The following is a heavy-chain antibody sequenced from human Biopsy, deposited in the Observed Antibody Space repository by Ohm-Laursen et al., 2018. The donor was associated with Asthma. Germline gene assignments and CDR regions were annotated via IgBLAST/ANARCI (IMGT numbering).Heavy chain of an antibody. V-gene: IGHV4-34*01. Sequence: SQTLSLTCHVYPGSFSGFFWTWIRQSPGKGLEWIGETNERGVTNNNPSLKSRVIISIDTYWNRVSLKLTSVTAADTAVYYCARGPELDVWCQGTTVTVSS. CDR3: ARGPELDV. CDR1: PGSFSGFF. CDR2: TNERGVT. J-gene: IGHJ6*02.